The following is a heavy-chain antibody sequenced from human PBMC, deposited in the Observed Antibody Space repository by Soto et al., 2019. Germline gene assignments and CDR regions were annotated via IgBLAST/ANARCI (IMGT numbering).Heavy chain of an antibody. CDR2: FYPRNYDT. V-gene: IGHV5-51*01. CDR3: ASTPPEAYIQGSFEP. J-gene: IGHJ5*02. Sequence: GESLKISCKTSGYSFPTLWIAWLRQMPGKVLEWMGIFYPRNYDTRYSPSFQGKVTSSVDKSINTAYMQWSSLKASDTAMYYCASTPPEAYIQGSFEPWGQRTLVNVSS. D-gene: IGHD2-15*01. CDR1: GYSFPTLW.